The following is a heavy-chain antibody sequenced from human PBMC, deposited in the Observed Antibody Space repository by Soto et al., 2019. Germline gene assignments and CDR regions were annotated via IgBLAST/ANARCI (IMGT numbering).Heavy chain of an antibody. CDR1: GYTFTSYD. CDR3: ARGRHDFNDFWSGYWLPSRADY. CDR2: MNPNSGNT. Sequence: ASVKVSCKASGYTFTSYDINWVRQATGQGLEWIGWMNPNSGNTGYAQKFQGRVTMTRNTSISTAYMELSSLRSEDTAVYYCARGRHDFNDFWSGYWLPSRADYWGQGTLVTVSS. D-gene: IGHD3-3*01. J-gene: IGHJ4*02. V-gene: IGHV1-8*01.